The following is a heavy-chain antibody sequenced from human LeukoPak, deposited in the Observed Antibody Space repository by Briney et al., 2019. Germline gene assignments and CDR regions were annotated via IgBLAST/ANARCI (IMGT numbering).Heavy chain of an antibody. J-gene: IGHJ3*02. CDR1: GFTFSTYW. CDR2: IKQDGSDK. CDR3: ARRERLGYSYGRGTLDI. V-gene: IGHV3-7*04. D-gene: IGHD5-18*01. Sequence: SGGSLRLSCAASGFTFSTYWMTWVRQAPGKGLEWVANIKQDGSDKNYVDSVKGRFTISRDNSRNTLYLQMNSLRVEDTAVYYCARRERLGYSYGRGTLDIWGQGTMVTVSS.